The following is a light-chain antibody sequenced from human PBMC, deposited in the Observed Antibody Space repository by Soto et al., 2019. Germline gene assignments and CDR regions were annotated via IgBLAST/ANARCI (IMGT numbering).Light chain of an antibody. J-gene: IGKJ3*01. CDR1: QSVSSSY. CDR3: QQYASSPFT. CDR2: GAS. V-gene: IGKV3-20*01. Sequence: EIVLTQSPGTLSLSPGERATLSCRASQSVSSSYLGWYQQKPGQAPRLLIYGASSRATGIPDRFSGSGSGTDFTLTINRLEPEDVAVYFCQQYASSPFTFGPGTKVDIK.